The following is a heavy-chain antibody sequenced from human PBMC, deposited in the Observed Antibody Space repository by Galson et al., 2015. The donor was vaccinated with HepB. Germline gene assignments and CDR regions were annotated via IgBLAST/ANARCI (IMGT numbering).Heavy chain of an antibody. CDR3: AKDSRYGSSSYLHDC. CDR1: GFTFSSYV. J-gene: IGHJ4*02. D-gene: IGHD3-10*01. Sequence: SLRLSCAASGFTFSSYVMRWVRQAPGKGLEWVSCISGSGSSAYYADSVKGRFTISRDNSKNTLYLQMNDLRADDTAVYYCAKDSRYGSSSYLHDCWGQGTLVTVSS. V-gene: IGHV3-23*01. CDR2: ISGSGSSA.